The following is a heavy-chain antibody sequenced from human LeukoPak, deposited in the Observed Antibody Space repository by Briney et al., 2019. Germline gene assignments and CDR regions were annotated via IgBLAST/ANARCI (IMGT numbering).Heavy chain of an antibody. CDR2: INHRGST. J-gene: IGHJ3*02. D-gene: IGHD3-22*01. CDR3: ARGRSSGYYDSSGFNGADAFDI. CDR1: GGSFSDHY. V-gene: IGHV4-34*01. Sequence: SETLSLTCAVYGGSFSDHYWSWIRQPPGEGLEWIGEINHRGSTNYNPSLKSRVTISVDTSKNQFSLKLSSVTAADTAVYYCARGRSSGYYDSSGFNGADAFDIWGQGTMVTVSS.